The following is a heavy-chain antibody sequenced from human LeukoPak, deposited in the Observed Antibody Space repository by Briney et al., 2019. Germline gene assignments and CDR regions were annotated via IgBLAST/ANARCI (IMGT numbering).Heavy chain of an antibody. J-gene: IGHJ6*03. D-gene: IGHD3-16*01. Sequence: PGGSLRLSCAASGFTFSFYWMTWVRQAPGQGLEWVANIKRDGSDKHYLDSVEGRFTISRDNAKNSLYLQMNSLRAEDMALYYCAKGGGGRLIYYYYMDVWGKGTTVTVSS. CDR2: IKRDGSDK. CDR1: GFTFSFYW. V-gene: IGHV3-7*03. CDR3: AKGGGGRLIYYYYMDV.